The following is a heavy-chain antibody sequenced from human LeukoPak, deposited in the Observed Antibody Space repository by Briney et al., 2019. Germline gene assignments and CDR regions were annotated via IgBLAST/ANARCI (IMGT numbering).Heavy chain of an antibody. J-gene: IGHJ5*02. Sequence: GESLKISCKGSGYSFTNYWIGWVRQMPGKGLEWMGIIYPGDSDTRYSPAFQGQVTISADKSISTAYLQWSSLKASDTAMYYCARHKGIAAAGTFDWFDPWGQGTLVTVSS. CDR2: IYPGDSDT. D-gene: IGHD6-13*01. CDR3: ARHKGIAAAGTFDWFDP. V-gene: IGHV5-51*01. CDR1: GYSFTNYW.